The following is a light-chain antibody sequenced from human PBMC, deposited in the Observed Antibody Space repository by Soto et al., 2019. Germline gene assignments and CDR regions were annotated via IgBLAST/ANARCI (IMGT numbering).Light chain of an antibody. V-gene: IGLV1-40*01. J-gene: IGLJ2*01. CDR1: SSNIGAGYD. CDR2: GNS. CDR3: QSYDSSLSGNVV. Sequence: QSVLTQPPSVSGAPGQRVTISCTGSSSNIGAGYDVHWYQQLPGTAPKLLIYGNSNRPSGVPDRFSGSKSGTSASLAITGLQAEDEADYYCQSYDSSLSGNVVFGRGTKLIVL.